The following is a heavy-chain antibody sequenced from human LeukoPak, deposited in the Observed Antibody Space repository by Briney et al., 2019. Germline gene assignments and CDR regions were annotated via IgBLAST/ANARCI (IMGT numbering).Heavy chain of an antibody. Sequence: SVKVSCKASGGTFSSYAISWVRQAPGQGLEWMGRIIPILGIANYAQKFQGSVTITADKSTSTAYMELSSLRSEDTAVYYCASYGSGSADAFDIWGQGTMVTVSS. J-gene: IGHJ3*02. CDR3: ASYGSGSADAFDI. CDR1: GGTFSSYA. CDR2: IIPILGIA. V-gene: IGHV1-69*04. D-gene: IGHD3-10*01.